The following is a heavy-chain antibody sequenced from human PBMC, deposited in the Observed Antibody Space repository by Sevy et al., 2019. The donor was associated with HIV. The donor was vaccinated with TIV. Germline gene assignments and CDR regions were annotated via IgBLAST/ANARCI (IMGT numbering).Heavy chain of an antibody. D-gene: IGHD3-16*01. Sequence: GGSLRLSCAASGFSFSSYWMHWVRQAPGKGLVWVSRTNGDGSDTTYADSVKGRFTISRDNAKNTLFLQMNSLRAEDTAVYYCVRSLFGGAFDYWAQGTLVTISS. J-gene: IGHJ4*02. CDR2: TNGDGSDT. CDR1: GFSFSSYW. CDR3: VRSLFGGAFDY. V-gene: IGHV3-74*01.